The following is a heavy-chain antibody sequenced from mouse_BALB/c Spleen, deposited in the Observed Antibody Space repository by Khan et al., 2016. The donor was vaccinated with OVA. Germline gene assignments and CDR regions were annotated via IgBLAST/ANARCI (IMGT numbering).Heavy chain of an antibody. CDR3: ASGGYLYFDV. Sequence: LVESGPELKKPGETVKISCKASGYTFTNYGMNWVKQAPGKGLKWMGWINTYTGEPTYTDDFKGRFAFSLETSASTAYLQIDNLKNEDTATYFCASGGYLYFDVWGAGTTVTVSS. J-gene: IGHJ1*01. D-gene: IGHD1-1*02. CDR2: INTYTGEP. V-gene: IGHV9-3-1*01. CDR1: GYTFTNYG.